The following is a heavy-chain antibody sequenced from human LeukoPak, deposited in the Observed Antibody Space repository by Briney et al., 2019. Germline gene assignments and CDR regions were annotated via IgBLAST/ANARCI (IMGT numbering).Heavy chain of an antibody. CDR1: GGSISDYY. V-gene: IGHV4-59*01. CDR3: AREYYSLSGRNWFDP. J-gene: IGHJ5*02. Sequence: RPSETLSLTCTVSGGSISDYYWIWIRQPPGKGLEWVGHISNKGKTNYSPSLNSRVTISVDKSRNQFYLNLSSVTAADTAVYYCAREYYSLSGRNWFDPWGQGTLVTVSS. D-gene: IGHD3-10*01. CDR2: ISNKGKT.